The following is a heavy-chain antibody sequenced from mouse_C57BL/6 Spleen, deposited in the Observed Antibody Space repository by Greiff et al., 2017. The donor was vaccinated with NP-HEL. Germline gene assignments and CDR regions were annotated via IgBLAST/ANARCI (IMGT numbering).Heavy chain of an antibody. CDR1: GYTFTSYW. D-gene: IGHD1-1*01. J-gene: IGHJ2*01. V-gene: IGHV1-55*01. CDR2: IYPGSGST. Sequence: VQLQQPGAELVKPGASVKLSCKASGYTFTSYWITWVKQRPGQGLEWIGDIYPGSGSTNYNEKFTSKATLTVDTSSSTAYMQLSSLTSEDSAVYYCARYYGSSYVDYWGQGTTLTVSS. CDR3: ARYYGSSYVDY.